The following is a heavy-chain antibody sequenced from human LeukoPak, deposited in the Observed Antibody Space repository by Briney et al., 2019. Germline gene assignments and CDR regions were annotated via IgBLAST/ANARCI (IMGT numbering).Heavy chain of an antibody. CDR3: ARLNGGSFDY. Sequence: PSETLSLTCAVSGYSISSGYYWDWIRQPPGKGLEWIGSVHHSGATYYNPSLKSRVTISVDTSKNQFSLDLSSVTAADTAVYYCARLNGGSFDYWGQGTLVTVSS. CDR2: VHHSGAT. J-gene: IGHJ4*02. V-gene: IGHV4-38-2*01. CDR1: GYSISSGYY. D-gene: IGHD2-15*01.